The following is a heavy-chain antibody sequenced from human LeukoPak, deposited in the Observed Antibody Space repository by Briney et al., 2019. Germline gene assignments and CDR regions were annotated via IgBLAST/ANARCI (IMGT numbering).Heavy chain of an antibody. CDR2: ISWDGGST. CDR3: AKDSLSRVVADPDYYYYYYMDV. D-gene: IGHD2-15*01. V-gene: IGHV3-43D*03. J-gene: IGHJ6*03. Sequence: PGGSLRLSCAASGFTFDDYAMHWVRQAPGKGLEWVSLISWDGGSTYYADSVKGRFTISRDNSKNSLYLQMNSLRAEDTALYYCAKDSLSRVVADPDYYYYYYMDVWGKGTTVTVSS. CDR1: GFTFDDYA.